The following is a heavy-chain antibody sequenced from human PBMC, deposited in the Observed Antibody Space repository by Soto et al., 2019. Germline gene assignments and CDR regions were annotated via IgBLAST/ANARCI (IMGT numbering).Heavy chain of an antibody. CDR3: AKDRGQYQQWLAIYYGMDV. D-gene: IGHD6-19*01. CDR1: GFTFSGYA. J-gene: IGHJ6*02. V-gene: IGHV3-23*01. Sequence: GGSLRLSCAVSGFTFSGYAMSWVRQAPGKGLKWVSTISGSGGTTYYADSVKGRFTISRDNSKNTLYLQMNSLRAEDTAVYYCAKDRGQYQQWLAIYYGMDVWGQGTTVTVSS. CDR2: ISGSGGTT.